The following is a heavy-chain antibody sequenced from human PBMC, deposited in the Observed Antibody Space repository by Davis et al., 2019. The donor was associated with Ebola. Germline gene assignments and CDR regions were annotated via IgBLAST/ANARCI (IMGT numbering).Heavy chain of an antibody. D-gene: IGHD6-19*01. J-gene: IGHJ4*02. CDR1: GFTFSSYA. Sequence: PGGSLRLSCAASGFTFSSYAMSWVRQAPGKGLEWVSAISGSGGSTYYADSVKGRFTISRDNSKNTLYLQMNSLRAEDTAVYYCAKVGGRQWLGGGPFDYWGQGTLVTVSS. CDR3: AKVGGRQWLGGGPFDY. V-gene: IGHV3-23*01. CDR2: ISGSGGST.